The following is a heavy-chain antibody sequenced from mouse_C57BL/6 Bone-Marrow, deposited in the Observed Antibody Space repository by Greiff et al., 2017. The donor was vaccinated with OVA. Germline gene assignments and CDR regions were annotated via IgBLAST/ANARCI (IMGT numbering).Heavy chain of an antibody. J-gene: IGHJ4*01. V-gene: IGHV1-85*01. CDR3: ADLGYAMDY. Sequence: VHLVESGPELVKPGASVKLSCKASGYTFTSYDINWVKQRPGQGLEWIGWIYPRDGSTKYNEKFKGKATLTVDTSSSTAYMELHSLTSEDSAVYFCADLGYAMDYWGQGTSVTVSS. CDR2: IYPRDGST. CDR1: GYTFTSYD.